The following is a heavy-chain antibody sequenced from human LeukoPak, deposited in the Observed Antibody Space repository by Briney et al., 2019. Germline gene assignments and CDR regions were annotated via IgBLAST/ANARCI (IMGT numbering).Heavy chain of an antibody. CDR3: ARGISAGDPSDY. J-gene: IGHJ4*02. CDR1: GGSFSGYY. CDR2: INHSGST. D-gene: IGHD4-17*01. Sequence: PSETLSLTCAVYGGSFSGYYWSWIRRPPGKGLEWIGEINHSGSTNYNPSLKSRVTISVDTSKNQFSLKLSSVTAADTAVYYCARGISAGDPSDYWGQGTLVTVSS. V-gene: IGHV4-34*01.